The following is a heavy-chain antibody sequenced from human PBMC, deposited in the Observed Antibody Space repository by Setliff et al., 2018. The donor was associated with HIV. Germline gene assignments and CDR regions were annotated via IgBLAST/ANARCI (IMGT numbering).Heavy chain of an antibody. Sequence: SETLSLTCSVSGGSISGHYGGWIRQPPGKGLEWIGYIYFTGSAGYNPSLKSRVSMSVDTSKNQFSLKLTAVTAADTAVYYCARRQSYYDILNGPAFDALDIWGQGTKVTVSS. CDR2: IYFTGSA. V-gene: IGHV4-59*11. J-gene: IGHJ3*02. D-gene: IGHD3-9*01. CDR3: ARRQSYYDILNGPAFDALDI. CDR1: GGSISGHY.